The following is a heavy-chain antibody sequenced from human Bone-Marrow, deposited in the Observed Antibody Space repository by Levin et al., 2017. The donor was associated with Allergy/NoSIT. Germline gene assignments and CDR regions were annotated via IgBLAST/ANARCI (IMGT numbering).Heavy chain of an antibody. J-gene: IGHJ6*03. CDR3: ARDRLASLYYYSMDV. Sequence: SQTLSLTCSVSGGSISSGRYYFTWVRQSAGKGLEWIGRIYTTGSTNYNPSLESRVTISRDTVKKEVYLKLSSVTAADTAVYYCARDRLASLYYYSMDVWGRGTTVIVSS. CDR2: IYTTGST. CDR1: GGSISSGRYY. V-gene: IGHV4-61*02.